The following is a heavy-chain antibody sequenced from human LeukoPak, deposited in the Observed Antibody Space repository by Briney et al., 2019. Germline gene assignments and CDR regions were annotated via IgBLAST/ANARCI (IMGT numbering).Heavy chain of an antibody. CDR1: GGSISSGDYY. Sequence: PSQTLSLTCTVSGGSISSGDYYWSWIRQPPGKGLEWIGYIYYSGSTYYNPSLKSRVTISVDTSKNQFSLELSSATAADTAVYYCARAAYSGSSPFDYWGQGTLVTVSS. CDR2: IYYSGST. D-gene: IGHD1-26*01. V-gene: IGHV4-30-4*01. CDR3: ARAAYSGSSPFDY. J-gene: IGHJ4*02.